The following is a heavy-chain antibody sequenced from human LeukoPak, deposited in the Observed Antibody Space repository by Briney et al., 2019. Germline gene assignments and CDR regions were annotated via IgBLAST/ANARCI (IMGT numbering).Heavy chain of an antibody. CDR3: ARHLSGVTGYTYGRGIDY. D-gene: IGHD5-18*01. J-gene: IGHJ4*02. Sequence: GGSLRLSCAASGFTFSNYGMSWVRQAPGKGLGWVANIKQDGSEKYYVDSVKGRFTISRDNAKTSLYLQMISLRAEDTAVYYCARHLSGVTGYTYGRGIDYWGQGTLVTVSS. V-gene: IGHV3-7*01. CDR1: GFTFSNYG. CDR2: IKQDGSEK.